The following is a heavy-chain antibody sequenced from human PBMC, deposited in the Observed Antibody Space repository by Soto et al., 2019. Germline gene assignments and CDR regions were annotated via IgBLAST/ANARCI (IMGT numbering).Heavy chain of an antibody. CDR3: ARDVGDSSGWYFFDY. Sequence: ASVKVSCKASGYTFTSYYMHWVRQAPGQGLEWMGIINPSGGNTNYAQKFQGRVTMTRDTSTSTVYMELSSLRSEDTAVYYCARDVGDSSGWYFFDYWGQGTLVTVS. D-gene: IGHD6-19*01. CDR1: GYTFTSYY. CDR2: INPSGGNT. V-gene: IGHV1-46*01. J-gene: IGHJ4*02.